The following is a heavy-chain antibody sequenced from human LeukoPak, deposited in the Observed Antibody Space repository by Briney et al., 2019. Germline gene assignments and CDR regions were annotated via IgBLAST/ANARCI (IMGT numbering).Heavy chain of an antibody. CDR1: GFTFSSYA. V-gene: IGHV3-23*01. Sequence: GGSLRLSCAASGFTFSSYAMSWVRQAPGKGLEWVSAISGSGGITSYADSVKGRFTISRDDSKNTLYLQMNSLRADDTAVYYCAKVRYQLLIDYWGQGTLVTVSS. CDR3: AKVRYQLLIDY. D-gene: IGHD2-2*01. J-gene: IGHJ4*02. CDR2: ISGSGGIT.